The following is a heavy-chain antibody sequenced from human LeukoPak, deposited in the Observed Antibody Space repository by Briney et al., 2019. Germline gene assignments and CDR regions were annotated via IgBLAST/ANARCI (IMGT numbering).Heavy chain of an antibody. D-gene: IGHD6-13*01. Sequence: GRSLRLSCAASGFTFSSYAMHWVRQAPGKGLEWVAVISYDGSNKYYADSVKGRFTISRDNSKNTLYLQMNSLRAEDTAVYYCARGGSGYSSSWPNNAFDIWGQGTMVTVSS. CDR3: ARGGSGYSSSWPNNAFDI. V-gene: IGHV3-30*04. CDR2: ISYDGSNK. CDR1: GFTFSSYA. J-gene: IGHJ3*02.